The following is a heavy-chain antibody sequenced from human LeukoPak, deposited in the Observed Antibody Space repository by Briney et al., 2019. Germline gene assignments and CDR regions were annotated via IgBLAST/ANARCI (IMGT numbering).Heavy chain of an antibody. Sequence: SETLSLTCAVSGYIITSGYYWGWIRQPPGKGLEWIGSIYHSGSTYYNPSLKTRVTISVDTSKNQFSLKLSSVTAADTAVYYCARLYLRDHCSSTSCYGLYFDYWGRGTLVTVSS. D-gene: IGHD2-2*01. J-gene: IGHJ4*02. CDR2: IYHSGST. V-gene: IGHV4-38-2*01. CDR3: ARLYLRDHCSSTSCYGLYFDY. CDR1: GYIITSGYY.